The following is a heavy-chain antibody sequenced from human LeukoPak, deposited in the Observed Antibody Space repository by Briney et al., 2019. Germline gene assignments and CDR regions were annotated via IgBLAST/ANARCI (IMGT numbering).Heavy chain of an antibody. D-gene: IGHD6-13*01. CDR1: GFTFSDYY. Sequence: GGSLRLSCAASGFTFSDYYMSWIRQAPGKGLEWVSYISSSGSTIYYADSVKGRFTISRGNAKNSLYLQMNSLRAEDTAVYFCARVGALSSSWLLYWGQGTLVTVSS. J-gene: IGHJ4*02. V-gene: IGHV3-11*04. CDR3: ARVGALSSSWLLY. CDR2: ISSSGSTI.